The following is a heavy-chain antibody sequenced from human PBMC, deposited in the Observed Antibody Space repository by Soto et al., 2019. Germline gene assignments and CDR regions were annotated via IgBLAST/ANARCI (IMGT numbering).Heavy chain of an antibody. CDR2: ITASGGST. Sequence: PGGSLRLSCAASGFTFRSSAMAWVRQAPGKGLEWVSAITASGGSTFYADPVKGRFIISRDNSKNTMYLQMSSLRGEDTAVYFCVKRGWDGDDNNFDFWNWGQGALVTVS. CDR1: GFTFRSSA. V-gene: IGHV3-23*01. CDR3: VKRGWDGDDNNFDFWN. D-gene: IGHD3-3*01. J-gene: IGHJ4*02.